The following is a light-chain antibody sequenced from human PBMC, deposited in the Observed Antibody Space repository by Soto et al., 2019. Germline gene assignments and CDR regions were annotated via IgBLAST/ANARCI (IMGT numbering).Light chain of an antibody. CDR3: QRYNDYQYV. CDR2: TSI. Sequence: DIQMTQSPSTLSASVGDRVTITCRASQSITTWLAWYQQKPGKAPKLLLYTSINLHSGVPSRFSGSGSGTESTLTISSLQPDDFAPYYCQRYNDYQYVFGQGTKV. CDR1: QSITTW. J-gene: IGKJ2*01. V-gene: IGKV1-5*03.